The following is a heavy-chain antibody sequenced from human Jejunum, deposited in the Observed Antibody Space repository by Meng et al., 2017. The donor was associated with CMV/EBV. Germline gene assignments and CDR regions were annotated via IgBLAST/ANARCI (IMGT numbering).Heavy chain of an antibody. CDR2: ISYDGINE. D-gene: IGHD6-6*01. CDR3: ARGRVSYTSWSPQGY. V-gene: IGHV3-30-3*01. J-gene: IGHJ4*02. Sequence: FTFRSYAMPWVRQAPGKGLEWVALISYDGINEYYVDSVKGRFTISRDNSKNTLDLQMNSLRAEDTAMYYCARGRVSYTSWSPQGYWGQGTMVTVSS. CDR1: FTFRSYA.